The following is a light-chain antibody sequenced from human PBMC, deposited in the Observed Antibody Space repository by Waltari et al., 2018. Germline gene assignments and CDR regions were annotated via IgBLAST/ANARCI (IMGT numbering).Light chain of an antibody. CDR1: QGISNY. Sequence: DIQMTQSPSSLSASVGDRVTITCRQSQGISNYLAWYQQKPGKVPKLLIYAASTLQSGFPSRFSGSGSGTDFTLTISSLQPEDVATYYCQKYNSAPRTFGQGTKVEIK. V-gene: IGKV1-27*01. CDR3: QKYNSAPRT. J-gene: IGKJ1*01. CDR2: AAS.